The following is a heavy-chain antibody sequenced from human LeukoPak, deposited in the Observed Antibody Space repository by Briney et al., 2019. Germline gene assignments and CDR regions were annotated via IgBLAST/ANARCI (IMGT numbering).Heavy chain of an antibody. CDR2: ISNSGTT. Sequence: PSETLSLTCAVSGGSINDYYWTWIRQAPGKGLEWIGYISNSGTTDYNPSLKSRVTISVDTLKNQFSLKATSVTAEDTAMYFCARESSAVAHTMMRDWLDPWGQGTLVTVSS. D-gene: IGHD3-22*01. J-gene: IGHJ5*02. V-gene: IGHV4-4*09. CDR3: ARESSAVAHTMMRDWLDP. CDR1: GGSINDYY.